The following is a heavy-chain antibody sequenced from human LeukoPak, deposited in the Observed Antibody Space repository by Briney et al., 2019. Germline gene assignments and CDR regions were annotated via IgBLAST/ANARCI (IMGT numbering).Heavy chain of an antibody. Sequence: GGSLRLSCAASGFTFSSYWMSWVRQAPGKGLEWVANIKQDGSERYYVDSVKSRFTISRDNAKNSLYLQMNNLRAVDTAVYYCARGPSGGNGFSYWGLGTLVTVSS. CDR1: GFTFSSYW. CDR2: IKQDGSER. CDR3: ARGPSGGNGFSY. V-gene: IGHV3-7*04. D-gene: IGHD2-15*01. J-gene: IGHJ4*02.